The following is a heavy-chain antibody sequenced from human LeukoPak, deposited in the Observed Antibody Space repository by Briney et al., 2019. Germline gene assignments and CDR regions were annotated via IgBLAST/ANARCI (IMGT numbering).Heavy chain of an antibody. D-gene: IGHD6-13*01. CDR3: ARSAFLVTAPGLYYFDY. Sequence: PSETLSLTCTVSGGSMSSYYWSWIRQPPGKGLEWIGHIYNSGSTNYNPSLKGRVTMSVATSKNQFSLHLSSVTAADTAVYYCARSAFLVTAPGLYYFDYWGQGTLVAVSS. CDR1: GGSMSSYY. CDR2: IYNSGST. V-gene: IGHV4-59*12. J-gene: IGHJ4*02.